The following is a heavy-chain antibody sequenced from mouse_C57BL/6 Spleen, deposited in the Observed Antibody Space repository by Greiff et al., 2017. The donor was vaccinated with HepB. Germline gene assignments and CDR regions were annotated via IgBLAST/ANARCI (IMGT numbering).Heavy chain of an antibody. CDR1: GFTFSDYG. J-gene: IGHJ3*01. CDR3: ARGYYGSSYVFAY. Sequence: EVKLMESGGGLVKPGGSLKLSCAASGFTFSDYGMHWVRQAPEKGLEWVAYISSGSSTIYYADTVKGRFTISRDNAKNTLFLQMTSLRSEDTAMYYCARGYYGSSYVFAYWGQGTLVTVSA. V-gene: IGHV5-17*01. D-gene: IGHD1-1*01. CDR2: ISSGSSTI.